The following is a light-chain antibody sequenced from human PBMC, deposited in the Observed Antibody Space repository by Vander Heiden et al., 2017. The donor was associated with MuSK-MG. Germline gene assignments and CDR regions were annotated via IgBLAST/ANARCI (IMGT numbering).Light chain of an antibody. CDR2: GAS. CDR1: QRAGSTS. CDR3: HQYGYSPQT. J-gene: IGKJ1*01. Sequence: EIVLPPSPATMSLSPGDRATLSCSAGQRAGSTSLAWYQQRPGQAPRLLIYGASDRATGVPERFSGSGSGTEFTLTISRRGPEDSAVYYCHQYGYSPQTFGQGTKVEIK. V-gene: IGKV3-20*01.